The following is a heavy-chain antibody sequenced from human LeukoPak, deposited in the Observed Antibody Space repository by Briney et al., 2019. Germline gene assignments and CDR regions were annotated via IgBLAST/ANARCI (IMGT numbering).Heavy chain of an antibody. CDR2: ISYDGSNK. CDR1: GFTFSSYA. Sequence: GGSLRLSCAASGFTFSSYAMHWVRQAPGKGLEWVAVISYDGSNKYYADSVKGRFTISRDNSKNTLYLQMNSLRAEDTAVYYCARGGEYYYDSSGYPGAFDIWGQGTMVTVSS. V-gene: IGHV3-30-3*01. J-gene: IGHJ3*02. D-gene: IGHD3-22*01. CDR3: ARGGEYYYDSSGYPGAFDI.